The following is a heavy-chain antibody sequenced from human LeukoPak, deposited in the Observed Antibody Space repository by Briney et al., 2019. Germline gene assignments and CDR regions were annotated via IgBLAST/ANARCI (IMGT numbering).Heavy chain of an antibody. V-gene: IGHV4-59*01. J-gene: IGHJ5*02. CDR1: GGSISTYY. Sequence: NPSETLSLTCTVSGGSISTYYYSWIRQPPGKGLEWIGYIYYRGSTNYIPSLKSRVTISIDTSKNQFSLKLSSVTAADTAVYYCARYAGRYYDSSGSRGNWFDPWGQGTLVTVSS. CDR2: IYYRGST. CDR3: ARYAGRYYDSSGSRGNWFDP. D-gene: IGHD3-22*01.